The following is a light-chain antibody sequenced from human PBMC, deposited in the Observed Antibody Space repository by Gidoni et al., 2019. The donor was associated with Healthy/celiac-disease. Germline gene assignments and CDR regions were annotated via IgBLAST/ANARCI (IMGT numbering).Light chain of an antibody. CDR1: QSISSY. CDR3: QQSYSTPIT. Sequence: DIQMTQSPSSLSASVGDRATITCRASQSISSYLHWYQQKPGKAHKLLIYAAASWQSGVPSRVSSSGSGTDFTLTISSLQPEEFATYYCQQSYSTPITFXXXTRLEIK. CDR2: AAA. V-gene: IGKV1-39*01. J-gene: IGKJ5*01.